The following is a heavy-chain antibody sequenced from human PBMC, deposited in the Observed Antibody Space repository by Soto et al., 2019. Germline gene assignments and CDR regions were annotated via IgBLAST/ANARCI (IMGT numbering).Heavy chain of an antibody. J-gene: IGHJ3*02. CDR2: ISGSGGST. D-gene: IGHD2-15*01. V-gene: IGHV3-23*01. CDR1: GFTFSSYA. Sequence: GGSLRLSCAASGFTFSSYAMSWVRQAPGKGLEWVSAISGSGGSTYYADSVKGRFTISRDNSKNTLYLQMNSLRAEDTAVYYFAKDLGLVFVVVAATPGADAFDIWGQGTMVTVSS. CDR3: AKDLGLVFVVVAATPGADAFDI.